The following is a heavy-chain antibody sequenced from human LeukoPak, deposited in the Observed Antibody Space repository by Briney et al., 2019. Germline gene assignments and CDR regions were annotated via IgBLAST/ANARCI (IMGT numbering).Heavy chain of an antibody. CDR2: IKEDGTEQ. CDR1: GFTFSSYW. V-gene: IGHV3-7*01. J-gene: IGHJ4*02. CDR3: ARGTTGY. Sequence: PGGSLRLSCAASGFTFSSYWMSWVRQAPGKGLEWLANIKEDGTEQYYVDSVKGRFTISRDNAKNTLYLQMNSLRAEDTAVYYCARGTTGYWGQGTLVTVSS. D-gene: IGHD1-1*01.